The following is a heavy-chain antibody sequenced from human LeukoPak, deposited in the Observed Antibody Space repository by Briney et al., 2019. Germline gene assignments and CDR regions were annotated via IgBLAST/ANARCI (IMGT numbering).Heavy chain of an antibody. Sequence: GGSLRLSCVASGFTFSSYWMHWVRQAPGKGLEWVSSISPSSSYMYYADSVKGRFTISRDNTKNSLYLQMNSLRAEDTAVYYCARATWDSWGQGALVTVSS. D-gene: IGHD2-15*01. CDR2: ISPSSSYM. CDR1: GFTFSSYW. V-gene: IGHV3-21*01. J-gene: IGHJ4*02. CDR3: ARATWDS.